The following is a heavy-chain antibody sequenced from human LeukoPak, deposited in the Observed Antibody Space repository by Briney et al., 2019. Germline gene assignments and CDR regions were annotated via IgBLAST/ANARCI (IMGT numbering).Heavy chain of an antibody. D-gene: IGHD6-19*01. V-gene: IGHV4-59*01. CDR2: IYYSGST. Sequence: PSETLSLTCTVSGGSISSYYWSWIRQPPGKGLEWIGYIYYSGSTNYNPSLKSRVTISVDTSKNQFSLKLSSVTAADTAVYYCARDILIAVAGKNYYYGMDVWGQGTTVTVSS. CDR3: ARDILIAVAGKNYYYGMDV. J-gene: IGHJ6*02. CDR1: GGSISSYY.